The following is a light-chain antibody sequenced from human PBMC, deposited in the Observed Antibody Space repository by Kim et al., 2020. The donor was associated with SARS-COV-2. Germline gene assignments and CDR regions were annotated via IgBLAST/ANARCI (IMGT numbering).Light chain of an antibody. V-gene: IGKV3-15*01. J-gene: IGKJ4*01. Sequence: EIVMTQSPATLSVSPGERATLSCRASQSVSSNLAWYQQKAGQAPRLLIYGASTRATDIPARFSGSWSGTEFALTISSLQSEDFAVYYCQQYNDWPRTFGGGTKVDIK. CDR1: QSVSSN. CDR2: GAS. CDR3: QQYNDWPRT.